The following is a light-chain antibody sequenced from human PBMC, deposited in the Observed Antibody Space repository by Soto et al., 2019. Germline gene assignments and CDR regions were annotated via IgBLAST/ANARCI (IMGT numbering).Light chain of an antibody. CDR1: NIGSKS. V-gene: IGLV3-21*02. CDR2: GDS. J-gene: IGLJ2*01. CDR3: QVWDSSSDHVV. Sequence: SYELTHPPSVSVAPGQTARITCERNNIGSKSVHWYQQKPGQAPVLVVYGDSDRPSGNPERFSGSNSENTATLTITRGEAGDEADYYCQVWDSSSDHVVFGGGTKLTVL.